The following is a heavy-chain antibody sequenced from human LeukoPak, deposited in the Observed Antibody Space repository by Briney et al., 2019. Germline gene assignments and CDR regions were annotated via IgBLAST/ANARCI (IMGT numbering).Heavy chain of an antibody. J-gene: IGHJ4*02. V-gene: IGHV1-69*06. Sequence: GSSVKVSCKASGGTFSRYAISWVRQAPGQGLEWMGGIIPIFGTANYAQKFQGRVTITADKSTSTAYMELSSLRSEDTAVYYCARDYSGDYYGSGSYYYFDYWGQGTLVTVSS. D-gene: IGHD3-10*01. CDR2: IIPIFGTA. CDR1: GGTFSRYA. CDR3: ARDYSGDYYGSGSYYYFDY.